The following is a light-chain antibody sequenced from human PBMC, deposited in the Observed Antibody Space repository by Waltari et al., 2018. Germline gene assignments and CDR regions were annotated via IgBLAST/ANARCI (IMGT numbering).Light chain of an antibody. V-gene: IGLV3-1*01. CDR3: QAWDRSSDSYV. J-gene: IGLJ1*01. CDR2: QDK. Sequence: SYELTQPPSVSVSAGQTASITCSGDKLGHKFVCWFQQRPGQSPVLVIYQDKKRPSGIPGRFSGANSGNTATLTISGTQPLDEADYYCQAWDRSSDSYVFGSGTKVTV. CDR1: KLGHKF.